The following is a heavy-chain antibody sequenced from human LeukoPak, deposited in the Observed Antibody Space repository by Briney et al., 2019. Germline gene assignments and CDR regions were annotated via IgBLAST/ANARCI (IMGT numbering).Heavy chain of an antibody. CDR2: IKQDGSEK. CDR3: ARDAMAAAGPAFDY. CDR1: GLTFSDVW. V-gene: IGHV3-7*01. J-gene: IGHJ4*02. Sequence: GGSLRLSCAASGLTFSDVWMSWVRQAPGKGLEWVANIKQDGSEKYYVDSVKGRFTISRDNAKNSLYLQMNSLRAEDTAVYYCARDAMAAAGPAFDYWGQGTLVTVSS. D-gene: IGHD6-13*01.